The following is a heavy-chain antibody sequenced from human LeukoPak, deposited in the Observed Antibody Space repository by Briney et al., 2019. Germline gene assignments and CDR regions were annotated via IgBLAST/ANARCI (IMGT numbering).Heavy chain of an antibody. CDR2: INSDGSST. Sequence: RPGGSLRLSCAASGFTFSSYWMHWVRQAPGKGLVWVSRINSDGSSTSYADSVKGRFTISRDNAKNTLYLQMNSLRAEDTAVYYCARVHTYDFWSGYPAYFDYWGQGTLVTVSS. V-gene: IGHV3-74*01. J-gene: IGHJ4*02. D-gene: IGHD3-3*01. CDR1: GFTFSSYW. CDR3: ARVHTYDFWSGYPAYFDY.